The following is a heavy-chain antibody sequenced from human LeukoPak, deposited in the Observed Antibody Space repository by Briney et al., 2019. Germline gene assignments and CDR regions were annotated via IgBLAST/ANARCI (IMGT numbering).Heavy chain of an antibody. Sequence: GGSLRLSCAASGFTFSSYAMSWVRQAPGKGLEWVSAISGSGGSTYYADSVKGRFTISRDNSKNTVYLQMNSLRADDTALYYCAKNEVWWLPDSWGQGTLVTVSS. D-gene: IGHD5-12*01. CDR1: GFTFSSYA. V-gene: IGHV3-23*01. CDR2: ISGSGGST. J-gene: IGHJ4*02. CDR3: AKNEVWWLPDS.